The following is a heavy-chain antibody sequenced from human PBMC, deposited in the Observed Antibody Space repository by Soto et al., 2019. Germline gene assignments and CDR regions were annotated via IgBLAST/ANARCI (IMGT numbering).Heavy chain of an antibody. D-gene: IGHD6-19*01. J-gene: IGHJ4*02. V-gene: IGHV4-39*01. CDR1: GGSISSSSYY. Sequence: SETLSLTCTVSGGSISSSSYYWGWIRQPPGKGLEWIGSIYYSGSTYYNPSLKSRVTISVDTSKNQFSLKLSSVTAADTAVYYCARHCSGWSPYKYYFDYSGQATLLNVS. CDR3: ARHCSGWSPYKYYFDY. CDR2: IYYSGST.